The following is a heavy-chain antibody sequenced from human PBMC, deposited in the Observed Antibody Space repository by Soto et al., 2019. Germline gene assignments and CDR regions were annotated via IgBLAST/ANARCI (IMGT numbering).Heavy chain of an antibody. D-gene: IGHD2-8*02. CDR1: GGSFSGCD. Sequence: SETLSLTCAVYGGSFSGCDWTWIRQPPGTGLEWIGEINHSGSTNYNPSLKSRVTISVDTSKNQFSLKLTSVTAADTAVYYCARDKITGLFDYWGQGTLVTVSS. CDR3: ARDKITGLFDY. J-gene: IGHJ4*02. CDR2: INHSGST. V-gene: IGHV4-34*01.